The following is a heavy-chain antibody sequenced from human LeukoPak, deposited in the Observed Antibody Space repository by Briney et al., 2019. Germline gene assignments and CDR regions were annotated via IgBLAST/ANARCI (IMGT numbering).Heavy chain of an antibody. CDR1: GGSFSGYY. CDR3: ARAAYCGGDCYYYFTT. CDR2: INHSGSI. J-gene: IGHJ4*02. D-gene: IGHD2-21*02. Sequence: SETLSLTSAVYGGSFSGYYWSWIRQPPGKGLEWIGEINHSGSINYNPSLKSRVTISVDTSKNQSSLKLSSVTAADTAVYFCARAAYCGGDCYYYFTTGAREPWSPSPQ. V-gene: IGHV4-34*01.